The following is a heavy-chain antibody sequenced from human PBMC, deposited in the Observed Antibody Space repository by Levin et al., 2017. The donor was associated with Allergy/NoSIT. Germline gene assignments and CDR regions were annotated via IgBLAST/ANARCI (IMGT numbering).Heavy chain of an antibody. J-gene: IGHJ5*02. CDR1: GFSFRDFE. CDR2: IGKSGSTI. CDR3: ARKGYCRSSACYADSGFWCDP. V-gene: IGHV3-48*03. Sequence: GGSLRLSCATSGFSFRDFEMTWVRQAPGKGLEWISYIGKSGSTIQYAASVEGRFTISRDDARNSLYLQMNSLRTDDTAVYFCARKGYCRSSACYADSGFWCDPWGQGALVTVSS. D-gene: IGHD2-2*01.